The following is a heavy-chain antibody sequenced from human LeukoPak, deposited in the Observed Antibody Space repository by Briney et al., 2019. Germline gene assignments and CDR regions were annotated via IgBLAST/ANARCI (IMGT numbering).Heavy chain of an antibody. Sequence: GRSLRLSCAASGFTFSNYGMHWVRQVPGKGLEWVAAIWFDGIRKYYADSVRGRLTISRDNSKNTLYLQMNSLRAEDTAVYYCARDLEDSSPFGAFDMWGQGTMVTVSS. J-gene: IGHJ3*02. D-gene: IGHD3-22*01. CDR1: GFTFSNYG. CDR3: ARDLEDSSPFGAFDM. CDR2: IWFDGIRK. V-gene: IGHV3-33*01.